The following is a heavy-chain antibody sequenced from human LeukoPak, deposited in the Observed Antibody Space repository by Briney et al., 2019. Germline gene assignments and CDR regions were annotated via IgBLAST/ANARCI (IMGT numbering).Heavy chain of an antibody. CDR3: AKDSGYGGNSGAFDI. D-gene: IGHD4-23*01. Sequence: GGTLRLSCAASGFTFSSYGMSWVRQAPGKGLEWVSAIGGSGGSTYYADSVKGRFTVSRDNAKNSLYLQMNSLRAEDMALYYCAKDSGYGGNSGAFDIWGQGTVVTVSS. CDR1: GFTFSSYG. CDR2: IGGSGGST. J-gene: IGHJ3*02. V-gene: IGHV3-23*01.